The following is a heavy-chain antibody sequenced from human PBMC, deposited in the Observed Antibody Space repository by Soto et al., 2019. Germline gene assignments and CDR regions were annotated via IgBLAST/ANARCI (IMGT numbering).Heavy chain of an antibody. D-gene: IGHD6-19*01. CDR1: GFTFSSFA. CDR2: ITPSGDAT. Sequence: QPGGSLRLSCAASGFTFSSFAMSWVRQLPGKGLEWVSGITPSGDATYYADSMRGRFTISRDNSKNTLYLQMDSLRAEDTAVYYCAKDHHTTIPVASDGWGQATLVTVSS. J-gene: IGHJ4*02. CDR3: AKDHHTTIPVASDG. V-gene: IGHV3-23*01.